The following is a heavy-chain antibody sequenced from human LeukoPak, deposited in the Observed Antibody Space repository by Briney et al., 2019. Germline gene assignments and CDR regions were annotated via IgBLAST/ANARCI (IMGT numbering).Heavy chain of an antibody. D-gene: IGHD2-2*01. CDR3: ARAFRYCSSTSCYLDR. V-gene: IGHV3-11*06. J-gene: IGHJ5*02. CDR1: RFTFSDYY. CDR2: ISTSSYT. Sequence: GGALRLSCAASRFTFSDYYMSWLRQAPGKGLEWVSYISTSSYTHYADSVKGRVTISRDNAKNSLYLQMNSLRAEDTAVYYCARAFRYCSSTSCYLDRWGQGTLVTVSS.